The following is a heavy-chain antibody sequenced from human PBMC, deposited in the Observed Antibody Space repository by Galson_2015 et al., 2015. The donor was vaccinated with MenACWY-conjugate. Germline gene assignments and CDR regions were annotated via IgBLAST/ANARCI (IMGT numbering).Heavy chain of an antibody. CDR1: GDSVSSNSAA. D-gene: IGHD3-10*01. CDR2: TYYRSKWYN. Sequence: CAISGDSVSSNSAAWNWIRQSPSRGLEWLGRTYYRSKWYNDYAVSVKSRITINPDTSKNQFSLQLNSVTPEDTAVYYCARAVSAPYGVRGKLKSQYYYGMDVWGQGTTVTVSS. CDR3: ARAVSAPYGVRGKLKSQYYYGMDV. V-gene: IGHV6-1*01. J-gene: IGHJ6*02.